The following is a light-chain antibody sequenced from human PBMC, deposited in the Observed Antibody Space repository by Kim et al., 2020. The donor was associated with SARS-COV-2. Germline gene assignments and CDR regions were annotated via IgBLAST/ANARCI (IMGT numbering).Light chain of an antibody. CDR2: KAS. Sequence: DIQMTQSPSTLSASVGDRVTISCRASQSIDNWLDWYQHKPGKAPKLLIYKASNLEYGVPSRFSGSGSGTDFTLTISSLQPEDFATYYYQQYDIYPYSFGQGTKLEI. CDR3: QQYDIYPYS. V-gene: IGKV1-5*03. CDR1: QSIDNW. J-gene: IGKJ2*03.